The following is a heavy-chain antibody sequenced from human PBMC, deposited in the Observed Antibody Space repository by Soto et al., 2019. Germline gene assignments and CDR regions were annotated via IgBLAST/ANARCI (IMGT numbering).Heavy chain of an antibody. CDR2: INPNSGGT. V-gene: IGHV1-2*04. CDR1: GYTFTGYY. J-gene: IGHJ4*02. Sequence: GASVKVSCKASGYTFTGYYMHWVRQAPGQGLEWMGWINPNSGGTNYAQKFQGWVTMTRDTSISTAYMELSRLRSDDTAVYYCAREVGSSSQTATQDHQPHYYFDYWGQGTLVTVSS. D-gene: IGHD6-13*01. CDR3: AREVGSSSQTATQDHQPHYYFDY.